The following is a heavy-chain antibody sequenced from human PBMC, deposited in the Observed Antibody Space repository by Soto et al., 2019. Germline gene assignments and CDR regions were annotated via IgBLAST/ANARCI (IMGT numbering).Heavy chain of an antibody. CDR2: IYYSGST. CDR1: GGSISSYY. D-gene: IGHD3-10*01. V-gene: IGHV4-59*01. J-gene: IGHJ6*02. Sequence: LSLTCTVSGGSISSYYWSWIRQPPGKGLEWIGYIYYSGSTNYNPSLKSRVTISVDTSKNQFSLKLSSVTAADTAVYYCARGSTMVRGVRDYYGMDVWGQGTTVTVSS. CDR3: ARGSTMVRGVRDYYGMDV.